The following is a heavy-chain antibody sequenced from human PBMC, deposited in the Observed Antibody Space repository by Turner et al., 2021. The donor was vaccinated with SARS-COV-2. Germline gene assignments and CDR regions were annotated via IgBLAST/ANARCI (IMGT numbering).Heavy chain of an antibody. CDR1: GFIFSNSN. V-gene: IGHV3-30*03. Sequence: QVQLVESGGGVVQSGRSLRLSCAASGFIFSNSNMHWVRQAPGKGLEWVAIISFEGSSEYYADSVKGRFTISRDNSKNTLYLQMNSRRAEDTAVYYCARSRGYNDCWGQGTLVTVSS. D-gene: IGHD1-20*01. CDR3: ARSRGYNDC. J-gene: IGHJ4*02. CDR2: ISFEGSSE.